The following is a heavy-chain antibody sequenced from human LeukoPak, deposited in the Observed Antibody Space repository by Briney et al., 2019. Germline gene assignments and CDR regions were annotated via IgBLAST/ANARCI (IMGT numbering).Heavy chain of an antibody. CDR2: MYHSGST. CDR1: GYSITSGFY. CDR3: ARGEMATIEDAFDI. Sequence: PSETLSLTCSVSGYSITSGFYWGWIRQTPGKALEWIGSMYHSGSTYYNPSLKSRVTISVDTSKNQFSLKLSSVTAADTAVYYCARGEMATIEDAFDIWGQGTMVTVSS. V-gene: IGHV4-38-2*02. D-gene: IGHD5-24*01. J-gene: IGHJ3*02.